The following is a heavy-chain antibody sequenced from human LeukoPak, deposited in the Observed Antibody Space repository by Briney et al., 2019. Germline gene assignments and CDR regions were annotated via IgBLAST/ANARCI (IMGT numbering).Heavy chain of an antibody. CDR3: ARTSYCGGDCLDY. Sequence: SVKVSCKASGGTFSSHAISWVRQAPGQGLEWMGGIIPIFGTANYAQKFQGRVTITADESTSTAYMELSSLRSEDTAVYYCARTSYCGGDCLDYWGQGTLVTVSS. CDR1: GGTFSSHA. J-gene: IGHJ4*02. CDR2: IIPIFGTA. V-gene: IGHV1-69*13. D-gene: IGHD2-21*02.